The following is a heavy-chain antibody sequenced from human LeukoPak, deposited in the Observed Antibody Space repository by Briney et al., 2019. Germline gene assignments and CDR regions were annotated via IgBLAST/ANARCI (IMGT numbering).Heavy chain of an antibody. J-gene: IGHJ4*02. CDR3: ARVSDRDGWYFDY. CDR2: INVYNGNT. Sequence: ATMKAFCPASNYTFYSYGISWVRHATRKEIEWMGWINVYNGNTNYAQKFQDRVTMTTDTSTGTAYMELRSLTSDDTAVYYCARVSDRDGWYFDYWGQGTLVTVSS. V-gene: IGHV1-18*01. D-gene: IGHD5-24*01. CDR1: NYTFYSYG.